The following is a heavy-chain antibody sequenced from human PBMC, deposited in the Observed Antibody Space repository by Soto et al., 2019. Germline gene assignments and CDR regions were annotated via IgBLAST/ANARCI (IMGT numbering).Heavy chain of an antibody. D-gene: IGHD3-10*01. CDR3: ARCITMVRGEVARGPKYYSSGLDV. Sequence: GGSRRLSCVVSQFHCSRYWMSWVRQAPGKGLEWVANINEDGTETYYAESVRGRLTFSRDNAQNSLFLQMNSLRAEDTAVYYCARCITMVRGEVARGPKYYSSGLDVCGQGTTVTVSS. CDR1: QFHCSRYW. V-gene: IGHV3-7*01. CDR2: INEDGTET. J-gene: IGHJ6*02.